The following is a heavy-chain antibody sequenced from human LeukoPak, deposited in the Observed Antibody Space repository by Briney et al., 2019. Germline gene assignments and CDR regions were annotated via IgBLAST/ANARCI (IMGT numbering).Heavy chain of an antibody. CDR1: GGSISSYY. J-gene: IGHJ4*02. CDR3: ARGEVGANEPVFDY. Sequence: SETLSLTCTVSGGSISSYYWSWIRQPPGKGLEWIGYIYYSGSTNYNPSLKSRVSISVDTSKNQFCLKLSSVTAADTGVYYCARGEVGANEPVFDYSGQGTLVTVSS. V-gene: IGHV4-59*01. CDR2: IYYSGST. D-gene: IGHD1-26*01.